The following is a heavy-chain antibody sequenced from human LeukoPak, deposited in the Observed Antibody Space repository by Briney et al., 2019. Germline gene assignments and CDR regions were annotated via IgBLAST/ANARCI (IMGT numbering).Heavy chain of an antibody. J-gene: IGHJ4*02. CDR1: GFTFSSYD. CDR3: VGPDSQFDC. Sequence: GGSLRLSCAACGFTFSSYDMHWVRQATGKGLEWVSSISSNSLHIFYADSVKGRFTISRDNAKNSLYLQMNNLRAEDTAVYYCVGPDSQFDCWGQGTLVTVSS. V-gene: IGHV3-21*01. CDR2: ISSNSLHI. D-gene: IGHD3-10*01.